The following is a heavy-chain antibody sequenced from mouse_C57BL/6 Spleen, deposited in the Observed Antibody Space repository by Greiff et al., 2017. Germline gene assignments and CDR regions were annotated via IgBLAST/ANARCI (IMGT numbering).Heavy chain of an antibody. Sequence: QVQLQQPGAELVKPGASVKMSCKASGYTFTSYWITWVKQRPGQGLEWIGDIYPGSGSTNYNEKFKSKATLTVDTSSSTAYMQLISLTSEDSAVYYCARGPSNYKVCFAYWGQGTLVTVSA. CDR2: IYPGSGST. CDR3: ARGPSNYKVCFAY. V-gene: IGHV1-55*01. CDR1: GYTFTSYW. D-gene: IGHD2-5*01. J-gene: IGHJ3*01.